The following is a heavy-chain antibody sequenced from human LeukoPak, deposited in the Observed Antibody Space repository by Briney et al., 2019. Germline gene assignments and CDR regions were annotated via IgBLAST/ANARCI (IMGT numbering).Heavy chain of an antibody. Sequence: GGSLRLSCAASDFAFSSYEMNWVRQAPGKGLEWVSYISSSGYTIYYADSVKGRFTISRDNAKNSLYLQMDSLSAEGTAVYFCARFLRRGTFDYWGQGTLVTVSS. CDR1: DFAFSSYE. D-gene: IGHD3-3*01. CDR3: ARFLRRGTFDY. J-gene: IGHJ4*02. V-gene: IGHV3-48*03. CDR2: ISSSGYTI.